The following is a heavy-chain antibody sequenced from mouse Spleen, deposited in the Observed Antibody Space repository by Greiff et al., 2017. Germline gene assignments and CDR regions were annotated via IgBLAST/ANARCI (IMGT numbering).Heavy chain of an antibody. J-gene: IGHJ2*01. Sequence: QVQLQQSGPELVKPGASVKISCKASGYAFSSSWMNWVKQRPGKGLEWIGRIYPGDGDTNYNGKFKGKATLTADKSSSTAYMQLSSLTSEDSAVYFCARERTADYWGQGTTLTVSS. CDR3: ARERTADY. CDR2: IYPGDGDT. V-gene: IGHV1-82*01. CDR1: GYAFSSSW.